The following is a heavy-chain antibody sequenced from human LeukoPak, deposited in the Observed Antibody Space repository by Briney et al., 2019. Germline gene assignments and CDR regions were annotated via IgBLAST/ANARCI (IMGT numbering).Heavy chain of an antibody. V-gene: IGHV3-23*01. CDR3: AQQLLQPFDI. D-gene: IGHD6-13*01. CDR1: GFTFSSYG. J-gene: IGHJ3*02. Sequence: GGTLRLSCAASGFTFSSYGMHWVRQAPGKGLEWVSTISAGGDSTYYADSVKGRFTISRDNSKNTLYLQMNSLRAEDTAVYYCAQQLLQPFDIWGQGTMVTVSS. CDR2: ISAGGDST.